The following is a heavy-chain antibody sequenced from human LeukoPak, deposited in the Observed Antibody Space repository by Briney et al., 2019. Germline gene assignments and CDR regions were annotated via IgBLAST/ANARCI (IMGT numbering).Heavy chain of an antibody. D-gene: IGHD6-19*01. CDR2: VHHSGIT. J-gene: IGHJ4*02. CDR3: ARGLSSGWVDH. V-gene: IGHV4-34*01. Sequence: SETLSLTCAVYGGSFTTYYWAWIRQTPGKGLEWIGEVHHSGITNYKPSLGSRVTISLDTSKNQFSLNLISVTAADTAVYYCARGLSSGWVDHWGQGTLVTVSS. CDR1: GGSFTTYY.